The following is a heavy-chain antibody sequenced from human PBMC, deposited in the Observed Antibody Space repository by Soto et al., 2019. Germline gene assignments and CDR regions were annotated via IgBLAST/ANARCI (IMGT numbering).Heavy chain of an antibody. CDR3: ARQGVVVVTASFYYYYCGMDV. J-gene: IGHJ6*02. V-gene: IGHV4-39*01. CDR1: GGSISSSSNY. Sequence: QLQLQESGPGLVKPSETLSLTCTVSGGSISSSSNYWGWIRQRPGKGQERIGSISYSGSTYYNQCLERRVPLSVETSKNEFALSLNSVTAADTAVYYCARQGVVVVTASFYYYYCGMDVWGQGTTVTVSS. D-gene: IGHD3-22*01. CDR2: ISYSGST.